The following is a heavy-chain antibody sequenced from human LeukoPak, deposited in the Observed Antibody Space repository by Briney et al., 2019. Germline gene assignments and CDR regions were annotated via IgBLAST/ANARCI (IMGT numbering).Heavy chain of an antibody. D-gene: IGHD6-19*01. CDR1: GYTLTELS. J-gene: IGHJ4*02. Sequence: ASVKVSCKVSGYTLTELSMHWVRQAPGQGLEWMGWINPNSGGTNYAQKFQGRVTMTRDTSISTAYMELSRLRSDDTAVYYCAAGSSGWYYFDYWGQGTLVTVSS. V-gene: IGHV1-2*02. CDR2: INPNSGGT. CDR3: AAGSSGWYYFDY.